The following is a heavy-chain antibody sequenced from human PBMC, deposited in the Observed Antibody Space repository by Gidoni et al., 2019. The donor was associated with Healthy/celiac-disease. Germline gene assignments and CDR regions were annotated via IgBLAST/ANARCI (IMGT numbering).Heavy chain of an antibody. CDR3: ARVPGYSSSPHFDY. CDR2: IYYSGST. J-gene: IGHJ4*02. Sequence: QVQLQESGPGLVQPSETLSLTCTVSGGSISSYYWSWIRQPPGKGLEWIGYIYYSGSTNYNPSLKSRVTISVDTSKNQFSLKLSSVTAADTAVYYCARVPGYSSSPHFDYWGQGTLVTVSS. V-gene: IGHV4-59*01. CDR1: GGSISSYY. D-gene: IGHD6-13*01.